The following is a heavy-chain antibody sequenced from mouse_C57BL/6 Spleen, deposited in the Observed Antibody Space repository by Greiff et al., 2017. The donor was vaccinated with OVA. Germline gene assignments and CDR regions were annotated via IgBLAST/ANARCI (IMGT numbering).Heavy chain of an antibody. CDR1: GYTFTDYE. Sequence: QVQLQQPGPELVRPGASVTLSCKASGYTFTDYEMHWVKQTPVHGLEWIGAIDPETGGTAYNQKFQGKATLTADKSSRTAYMQLRSLTSEDSAVYDCTRAGSTVVAFNGWLGVWGTGRTVTVS. J-gene: IGHJ1*03. V-gene: IGHV1-15*01. D-gene: IGHD1-1*01. CDR3: TRAGSTVVAFNGWLGV. CDR2: IDPETGGT.